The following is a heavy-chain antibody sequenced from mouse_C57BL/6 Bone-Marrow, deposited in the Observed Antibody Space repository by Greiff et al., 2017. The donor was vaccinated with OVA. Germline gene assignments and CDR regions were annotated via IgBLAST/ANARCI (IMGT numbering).Heavy chain of an antibody. D-gene: IGHD2-1*01. V-gene: IGHV1-82*01. CDR3: AGPSLYYGNYGGFAY. J-gene: IGHJ3*01. CDR1: GYAFSSSW. CDR2: IYPGDGDT. Sequence: QVQLQQSGPELVKPGASVKISCKASGYAFSSSWMNWVKQRPGKGLEWIGRIYPGDGDTNYNGKFKGKATLTADKSSSTAYMQLSSLTTEDSAVYFRAGPSLYYGNYGGFAYWGEGTMVTVSA.